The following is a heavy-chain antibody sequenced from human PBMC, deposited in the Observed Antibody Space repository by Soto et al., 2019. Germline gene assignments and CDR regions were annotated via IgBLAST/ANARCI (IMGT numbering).Heavy chain of an antibody. CDR2: ITGSGGST. D-gene: IGHD5-18*01. J-gene: IGHJ5*02. CDR1: GFTLGTYA. Sequence: EVQLLESGGGLVQPGGSLRLSCAASGFTLGTYAMNWVRQAPGKGLEWVSGITGSGGSTYYADSVKGRFTISRDNSENTLYLQMNSLRGDDTAVYYCAKDRSVDTRDWFDPWGQGTLVTVSS. V-gene: IGHV3-23*01. CDR3: AKDRSVDTRDWFDP.